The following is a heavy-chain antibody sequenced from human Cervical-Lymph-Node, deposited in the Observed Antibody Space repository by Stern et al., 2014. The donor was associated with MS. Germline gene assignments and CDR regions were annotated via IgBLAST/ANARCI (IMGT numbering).Heavy chain of an antibody. CDR3: ANGGYSYAY. V-gene: IGHV3-23*04. CDR2: ISGGGATT. CDR1: GFTFSSYA. Sequence: EVQLVESGGNLVQPGGSLRLSCAASGFTFSSYAMTWVRQAPGKGLEWVSTISGGGATTYYADSVKGRFTVSRDNSKNTLFLQMNSLGAGDTAVYYCANGGYSYAYWGQGALVTVSS. D-gene: IGHD5-18*01. J-gene: IGHJ4*02.